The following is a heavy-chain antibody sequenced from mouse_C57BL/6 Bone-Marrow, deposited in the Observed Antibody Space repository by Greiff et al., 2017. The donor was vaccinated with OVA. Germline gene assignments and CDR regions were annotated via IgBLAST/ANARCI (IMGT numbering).Heavy chain of an antibody. V-gene: IGHV5-12*01. Sequence: EVQRVESGGGLVQPGGSLKLSCAASGFTFSDYYMYWVRQTPEKRLEWVAYISNGGGSTYYPDTVKGRFTISRDNAKNTLYLQMSRLKSEDTAMYYCARRGYDYDEGYYAMDYWCQGTSVTVSS. CDR3: ARRGYDYDEGYYAMDY. CDR1: GFTFSDYY. J-gene: IGHJ4*01. D-gene: IGHD2-4*01. CDR2: ISNGGGST.